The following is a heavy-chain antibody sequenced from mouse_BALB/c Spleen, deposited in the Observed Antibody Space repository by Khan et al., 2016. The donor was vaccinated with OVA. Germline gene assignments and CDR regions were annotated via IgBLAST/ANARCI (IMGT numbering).Heavy chain of an antibody. V-gene: IGHV1S81*02. CDR2: INPNNGRA. Sequence: QVQLKQSGAEVVNPGASVKLSCKASGYTFTSYWMHWVKQRPGQGLEWIGYINPNNGRAHQNEKFKSKATLTVDKSYSTAYLQLSSLTSEDSAVHYCARGGYGSLAYWGQGTLVTVSA. CDR3: ARGGYGSLAY. D-gene: IGHD2-2*01. CDR1: GYTFTSYW. J-gene: IGHJ3*01.